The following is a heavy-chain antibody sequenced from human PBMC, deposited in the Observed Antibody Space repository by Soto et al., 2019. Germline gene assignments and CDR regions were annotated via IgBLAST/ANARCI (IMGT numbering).Heavy chain of an antibody. Sequence: SETLSLTCTVSGGSISSYYWSWIRQPPGKGLEWIGYIYYSGSTNYNPSLKSRVTISVDTSKNQFSLKLSSVTAADTAVYYCARDNTDTAMAFDYWGQGTLVTVSS. CDR3: ARDNTDTAMAFDY. D-gene: IGHD5-18*01. J-gene: IGHJ4*02. CDR1: GGSISSYY. CDR2: IYYSGST. V-gene: IGHV4-59*01.